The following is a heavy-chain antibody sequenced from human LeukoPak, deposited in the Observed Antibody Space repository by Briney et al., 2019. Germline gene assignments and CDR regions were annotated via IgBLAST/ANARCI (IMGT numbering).Heavy chain of an antibody. CDR3: AKLLRGVVVPYYDY. Sequence: GGSLRLSCAASGFTLSNYAMAWVRQAPGKVLEWVLPISGSGGSAYYADSVKGRFTISRDNSKNTLYLQMNSLRAEDTAVYYCAKLLRGVVVPYYDYWGQGTLVTVSS. V-gene: IGHV3-23*01. CDR2: ISGSGGSA. D-gene: IGHD3-10*01. CDR1: GFTLSNYA. J-gene: IGHJ4*02.